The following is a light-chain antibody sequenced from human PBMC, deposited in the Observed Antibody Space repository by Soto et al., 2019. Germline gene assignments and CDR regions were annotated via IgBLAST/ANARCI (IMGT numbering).Light chain of an antibody. Sequence: QSVLTQPPSASGSPGQAVTISCTGTSSDVGACNYVSWFQQHPGKAPKLMIYEVSKRPSGVPDRFSGSKSGSTSSLTVSGLQAEDEADYYCSSCAGSNNLVFGGGTKLTVL. CDR3: SSCAGSNNLV. CDR2: EVS. CDR1: SSDVGACNY. J-gene: IGLJ2*01. V-gene: IGLV2-8*01.